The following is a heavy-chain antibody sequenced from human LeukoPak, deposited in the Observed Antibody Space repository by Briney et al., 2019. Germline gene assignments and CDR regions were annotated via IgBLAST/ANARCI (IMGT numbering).Heavy chain of an antibody. CDR3: ARDFARLVAGMDV. D-gene: IGHD5-12*01. CDR1: GFAFSDYY. Sequence: GGSLRLSCAASGFAFSDYYMSWIRQAPGKGLEWVSYISSSGSTIYYADSVKGRFTISRDNAKNSLYLQMNSLRAEDTAVYYCARDFARLVAGMDVWGQGTTVTVSS. J-gene: IGHJ6*02. V-gene: IGHV3-11*01. CDR2: ISSSGSTI.